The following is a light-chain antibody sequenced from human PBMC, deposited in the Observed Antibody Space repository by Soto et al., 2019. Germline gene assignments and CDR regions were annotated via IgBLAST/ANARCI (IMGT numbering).Light chain of an antibody. CDR1: SSDVGGYNY. V-gene: IGLV2-14*01. J-gene: IGLJ3*02. Sequence: QSALTQPASVSGSPGQSITISCTGTSSDVGGYNYVSWYQQHPGKAPKLMIYEVSNRPSGVSNRFSGSKSGNTASPTISGLQAEDEDDYYCSSYTSSSTWVFGGGTKLTVL. CDR3: SSYTSSSTWV. CDR2: EVS.